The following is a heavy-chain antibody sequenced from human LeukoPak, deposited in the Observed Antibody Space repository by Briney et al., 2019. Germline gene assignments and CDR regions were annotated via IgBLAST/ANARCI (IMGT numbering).Heavy chain of an antibody. CDR1: GGSISSSSYY. J-gene: IGHJ4*02. V-gene: IGHV4-61*05. Sequence: SETLSLTCTVSGGSISSSSYYWSWVRQPPGKGLEWIGFLYSSGSTNYNPSLKSRITISVDTSKNQFSLKLSSVTAADTAVYYCARHGSGSGPFYDYWGQGTLVTVSS. D-gene: IGHD3-10*01. CDR2: LYSSGST. CDR3: ARHGSGSGPFYDY.